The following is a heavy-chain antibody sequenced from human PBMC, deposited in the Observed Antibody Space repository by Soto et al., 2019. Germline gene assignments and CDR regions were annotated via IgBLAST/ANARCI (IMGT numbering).Heavy chain of an antibody. D-gene: IGHD3-10*01. J-gene: IGHJ4*02. CDR3: ARHDYYGSGSYYAGYYFDY. CDR1: GGSISSYY. V-gene: IGHV4-59*08. Sequence: QVQLQESGPGLVKTSETLSLTCTVSGGSISSYYWSWIRQPPGKGLEWIGYIYYSGSTNYNPSLKSRVTISVDTSKNQFSLKLSSVTAADTAVYYCARHDYYGSGSYYAGYYFDYWGQGTLVTVSS. CDR2: IYYSGST.